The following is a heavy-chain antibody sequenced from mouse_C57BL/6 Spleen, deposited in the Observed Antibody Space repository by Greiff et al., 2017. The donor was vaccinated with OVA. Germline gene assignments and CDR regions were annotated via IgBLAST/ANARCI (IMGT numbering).Heavy chain of an antibody. D-gene: IGHD1-1*01. CDR2: INPNYGTT. Sequence: VQLQQSGPELVKPGASVKISCKASGYSFTDYNMNWVKQSNGKSLEWIGVINPNYGTTSYNQKFKGKATLTVDQSSSTAYMQLNSLTSEDSAVYDCARKVNLDGTWYFDVWGTGTTVTVSS. CDR1: GYSFTDYN. V-gene: IGHV1-39*01. CDR3: ARKVNLDGTWYFDV. J-gene: IGHJ1*03.